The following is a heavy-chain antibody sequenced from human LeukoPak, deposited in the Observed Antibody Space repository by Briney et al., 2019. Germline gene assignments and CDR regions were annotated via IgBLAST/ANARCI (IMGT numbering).Heavy chain of an antibody. V-gene: IGHV4-30-2*02. D-gene: IGHD2-2*03. Sequence: SETLSLTCAVSGGSISSGGYSWSWIRQPPGKGLEWIGYIYHSGSTYYNPSLKSRVTISVDRSKNQFSLKLSSVTAADTAVYYCARKYVVGYCSSTSCYGIRYFDLWGRGTLVTVSS. CDR2: IYHSGST. CDR1: GGSISSGGYS. CDR3: ARKYVVGYCSSTSCYGIRYFDL. J-gene: IGHJ2*01.